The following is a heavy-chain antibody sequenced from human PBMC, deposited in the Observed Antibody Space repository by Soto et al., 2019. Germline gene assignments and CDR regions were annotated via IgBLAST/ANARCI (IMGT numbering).Heavy chain of an antibody. V-gene: IGHV1-69*02. D-gene: IGHD2-15*01. CDR1: GGTFSSYT. Sequence: GASVKVSCKASGGTFSSYTISWVRQAPGQGLEWMRRIIPILGIANYAQKFQGSDTITADKSTSTAYMELSSLRSEDTAVYYCASVESMDVWGQGTTVTVAS. CDR3: ASVESMDV. J-gene: IGHJ6*02. CDR2: IIPILGIA.